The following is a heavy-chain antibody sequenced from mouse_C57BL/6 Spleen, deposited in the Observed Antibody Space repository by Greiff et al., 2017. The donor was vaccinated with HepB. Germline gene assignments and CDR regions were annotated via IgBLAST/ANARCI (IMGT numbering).Heavy chain of an antibody. J-gene: IGHJ3*01. CDR3: ARLTPDGSSPAWFAY. Sequence: QVQLQQSGAELAKPGASVKLSCKASGYTFTSYWMHWVKQRPGQGLEWIGYINPSSGYTKYNQKFKDKATLTADKSCSTAYMQLSSLTYEDSAAYYGARLTPDGSSPAWFAYWGQGTLVTVPA. D-gene: IGHD1-1*01. V-gene: IGHV1-7*01. CDR2: INPSSGYT. CDR1: GYTFTSYW.